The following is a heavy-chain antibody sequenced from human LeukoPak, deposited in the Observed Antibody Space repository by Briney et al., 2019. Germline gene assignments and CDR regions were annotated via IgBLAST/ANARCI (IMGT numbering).Heavy chain of an antibody. CDR1: GYTFTGYY. D-gene: IGHD3-9*01. CDR3: FFKQKTAYEILTGYYHDAFDI. Sequence: ASVKVSCKASGYTFTGYYMHWVRQAPGQGLEWMEWSNPNSCGTNYAQKFQGRVTMTRDTSISTAYMELSRLRSDDTAVYFFFFKQKTAYEILTGYYHDAFDIWGQGTMVTVSS. CDR2: SNPNSCGT. J-gene: IGHJ3*02. V-gene: IGHV1-2*02.